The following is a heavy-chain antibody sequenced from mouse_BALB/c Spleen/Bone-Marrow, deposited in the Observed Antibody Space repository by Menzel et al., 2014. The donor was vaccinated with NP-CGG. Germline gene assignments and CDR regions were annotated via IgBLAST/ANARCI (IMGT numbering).Heavy chain of an antibody. Sequence: EVKVEESGGGLVQPGGSLKLSCAASGFDFSRYRMSWVRQAPGKGLEWIGEINPDSSTINYTPSLKDKFIISRDNAKNTLYLQMSKVRSEDTALYYCARQGYYGKGDYWGQGTTLTVSS. CDR1: GFDFSRYR. CDR3: ARQGYYGKGDY. D-gene: IGHD2-1*01. V-gene: IGHV4-1*02. CDR2: INPDSSTI. J-gene: IGHJ2*01.